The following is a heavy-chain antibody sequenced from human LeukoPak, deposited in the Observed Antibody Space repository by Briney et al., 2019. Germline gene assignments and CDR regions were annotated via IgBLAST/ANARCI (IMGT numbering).Heavy chain of an antibody. V-gene: IGHV4-59*08. CDR1: GGSISSLF. CDR2: IYYTGST. CDR3: ARHRAYSSSSPFDY. J-gene: IGHJ4*02. D-gene: IGHD6-6*01. Sequence: SETLSLTCSVSGGSISSLFWSWIRQPPGKGLEWIGYIYYTGSTNYNPSLKSRVTMFVDMSKNQFSLRLSSVTAADTAVYYCARHRAYSSSSPFDYWGQGTLVTVSS.